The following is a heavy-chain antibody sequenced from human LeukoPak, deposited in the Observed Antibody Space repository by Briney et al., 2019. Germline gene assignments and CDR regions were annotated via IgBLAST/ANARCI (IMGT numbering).Heavy chain of an antibody. V-gene: IGHV3-30*02. J-gene: IGHJ4*02. Sequence: GGSLRLSCAASGFTFSSYGMHWVRQAPGKGLEWVAFIRYDGSNKYYADSVKGRFTISRDNSKNTLYLQMNGLRAEDTAVYYCAKGVSVPAAPFDYWGQGTLVTVSS. CDR2: IRYDGSNK. CDR3: AKGVSVPAAPFDY. CDR1: GFTFSSYG. D-gene: IGHD2-2*01.